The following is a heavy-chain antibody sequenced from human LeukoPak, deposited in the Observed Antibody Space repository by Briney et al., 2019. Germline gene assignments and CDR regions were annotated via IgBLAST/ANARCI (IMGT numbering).Heavy chain of an antibody. CDR3: AKRFSAAAGRPDFDY. Sequence: GGSLRLSCAASGFTFSSYGMSWVRQAPGRGLEWVSGISGSGGGTYYADSVKGRFTISRDNSKNTLYLQMNSLRAEDTAVYYCAKRFSAAAGRPDFDYWGQGTLVTVSS. CDR1: GFTFSSYG. CDR2: ISGSGGGT. D-gene: IGHD6-13*01. J-gene: IGHJ4*02. V-gene: IGHV3-23*01.